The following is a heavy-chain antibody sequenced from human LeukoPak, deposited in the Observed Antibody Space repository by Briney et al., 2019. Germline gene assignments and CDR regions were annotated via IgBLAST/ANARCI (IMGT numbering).Heavy chain of an antibody. J-gene: IGHJ4*02. CDR3: ARDSADGGYGY. CDR2: IWYDGSNK. V-gene: IGHV3-33*08. D-gene: IGHD5-12*01. Sequence: GGSLRLSCAASGFTVSSNYMSWVRQAPGKGLEWVAVIWYDGSNKYYADSVKGRFTISRDNSKNTLYLQMNSLRAEDTAVYYCARDSADGGYGYWGQGTLVTVSS. CDR1: GFTVSSNY.